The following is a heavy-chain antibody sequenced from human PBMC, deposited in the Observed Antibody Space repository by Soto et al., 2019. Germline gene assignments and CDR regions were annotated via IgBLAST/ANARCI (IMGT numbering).Heavy chain of an antibody. CDR3: ARQVRYFNGGSCHVTQFDP. CDR2: IYPGDSDT. D-gene: IGHD2-15*01. J-gene: IGHJ5*02. CDR1: GYSFTSYW. Sequence: GESLQISCKGSGYSFTSYWIGWVRQMPGKGLEWKGIIYPGDSDTRYSPSFQGQVTISADKSISTAYLQWSSLKASDTAMYYCARQVRYFNGGSCHVTQFDPWGEGTLVTVPQ. V-gene: IGHV5-51*01.